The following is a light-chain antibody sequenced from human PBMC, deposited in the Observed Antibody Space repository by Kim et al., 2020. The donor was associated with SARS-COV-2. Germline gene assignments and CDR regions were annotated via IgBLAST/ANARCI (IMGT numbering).Light chain of an antibody. CDR1: SSDVGSYKL. CDR2: EVT. CDR3: CSYAGRSTV. V-gene: IGLV2-23*02. Sequence: QSALTQPASVSGSPGQSITISCTGTSSDVGSYKLVSWYQQHPGKAPKLMIYEVTKRPSGVSNRFSGSKSGNTASLTISGLQAEDEAYYYCCSYAGRSTVFGGGTQLTVL. J-gene: IGLJ2*01.